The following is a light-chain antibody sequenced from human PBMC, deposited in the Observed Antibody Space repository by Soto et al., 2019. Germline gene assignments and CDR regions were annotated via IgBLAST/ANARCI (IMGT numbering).Light chain of an antibody. V-gene: IGKV3-15*01. J-gene: IGKJ5*01. CDR2: GAS. CDR1: QSVSIN. CDR3: QQYNNWPPIT. Sequence: ETVMTQSPATLSVSPGEGATLSCRASQSVSINLAWYQQKPGQAPRLLIYGASTRATGIPARFSGSGSGTEFTLTISSLQSEDFAGYYCQQYNNWPPITFGQGTRLEIK.